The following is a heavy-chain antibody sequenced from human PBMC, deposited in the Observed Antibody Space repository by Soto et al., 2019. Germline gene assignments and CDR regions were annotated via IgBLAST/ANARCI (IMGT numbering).Heavy chain of an antibody. V-gene: IGHV1-69*01. Sequence: QVQLVQSGAEVKKPGSSVKVSCKASGGTFSTYAITWGRQAPGQGLEWLGGIIPIFGTTDYARQFQGRVTITAAESTSTVVIELSSLTSEDTAVYYCARGVGAYHVDYWGQGTLVTVSS. CDR3: ARGVGAYHVDY. J-gene: IGHJ4*02. D-gene: IGHD1-26*01. CDR2: IIPIFGTT. CDR1: GGTFSTYA.